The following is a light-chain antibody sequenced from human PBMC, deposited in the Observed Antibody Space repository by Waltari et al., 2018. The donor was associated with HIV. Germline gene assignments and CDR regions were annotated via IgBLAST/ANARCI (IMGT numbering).Light chain of an antibody. CDR1: NLDEKY. CDR3: QAWDSHTVV. V-gene: IGLV3-1*01. Sequence: SYDFTQPPSVSVSPGQTANIPCSGDNLDEKYTSWAQQKADQAPVLLMYQDTKRPAGIPARFSGSVSGNTATLTISGTLPLDEGDYYCQAWDSHTVVFGGGTKLTVL. J-gene: IGLJ2*01. CDR2: QDT.